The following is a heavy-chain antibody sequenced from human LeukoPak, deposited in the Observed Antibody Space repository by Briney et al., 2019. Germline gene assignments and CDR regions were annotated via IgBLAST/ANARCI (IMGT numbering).Heavy chain of an antibody. CDR1: GFTFDDYA. V-gene: IGHV3-43*02. Sequence: GGSLRLSCAASGFTFDDYAMHWVRQAPGKGLEWVSLISGDGVSTYYAASMKGRFTISRDNNKNSLYLQMNSLRAEDTALYYCAKDLSYSSSYPFDYWGQGTLVTVSS. D-gene: IGHD6-13*01. CDR2: ISGDGVST. J-gene: IGHJ4*02. CDR3: AKDLSYSSSYPFDY.